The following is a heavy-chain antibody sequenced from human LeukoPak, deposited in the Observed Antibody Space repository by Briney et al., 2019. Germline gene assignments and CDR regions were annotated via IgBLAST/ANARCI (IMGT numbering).Heavy chain of an antibody. CDR3: ARDLPPEVATNRYDY. J-gene: IGHJ4*02. CDR1: GYSISSGYY. D-gene: IGHD5-24*01. Sequence: SETLSLTCTVSGYSISSGYYWGWIRQSPGKGLEWIGSIYHSGSTYYNPSLKSRVTISVDTSKNQFSLKLSSVTAADTAVYYCARDLPPEVATNRYDYWGQGTLITVSS. CDR2: IYHSGST. V-gene: IGHV4-38-2*02.